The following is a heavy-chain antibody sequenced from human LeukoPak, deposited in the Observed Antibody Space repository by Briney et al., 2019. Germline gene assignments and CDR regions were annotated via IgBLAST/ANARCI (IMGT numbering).Heavy chain of an antibody. V-gene: IGHV3-30*02. CDR3: AKDPGGYNRMWCDY. Sequence: GGSLRLSCAASGFTFSSYGMHWVRQAPGKGLEWVAFIRYDGSNKYYADSVKGRFTISRDNSKNTLYLQMNSLRAEDTAVYYCAKDPGGYNRMWCDYWGQGTLVTVSS. CDR1: GFTFSSYG. D-gene: IGHD5-24*01. CDR2: IRYDGSNK. J-gene: IGHJ4*02.